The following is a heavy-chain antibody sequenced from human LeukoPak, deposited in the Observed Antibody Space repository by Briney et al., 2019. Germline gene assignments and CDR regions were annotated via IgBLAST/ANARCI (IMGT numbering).Heavy chain of an antibody. D-gene: IGHD6-13*01. CDR3: ARGSYTSSWYGVFDY. Sequence: PGGSLRLSCVASGFSFSSYVMDWVRQAPGTGLEWVSAISGNGGSTYYADSVKGRFTISRDNSKNTLYLQMNSLRGEDTAVYYCARGSYTSSWYGVFDYWGQGTLVTVSS. CDR1: GFSFSSYV. J-gene: IGHJ4*02. CDR2: ISGNGGST. V-gene: IGHV3-23*01.